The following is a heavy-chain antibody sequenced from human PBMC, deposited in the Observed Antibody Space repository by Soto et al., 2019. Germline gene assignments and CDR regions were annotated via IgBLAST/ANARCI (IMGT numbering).Heavy chain of an antibody. D-gene: IGHD3-10*01. V-gene: IGHV3-23*01. CDR2: ISGSGSTT. CDR3: AKGKGDYYYGSGTYYLHYFDY. CDR1: GFTFSSYA. Sequence: EVQLLDSGGGLVQPGGSLRLSCAASGFTFSSYAMSWVRQSPGKGLEWVLTISGSGSTTSYADSVKGRFTISRDNSKNTLYLQMNSLRAEDTAIYCCAKGKGDYYYGSGTYYLHYFDYWGQGTLVTVSS. J-gene: IGHJ4*02.